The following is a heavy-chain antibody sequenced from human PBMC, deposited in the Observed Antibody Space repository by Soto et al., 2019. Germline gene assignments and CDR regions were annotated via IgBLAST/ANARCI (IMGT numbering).Heavy chain of an antibody. D-gene: IGHD1-1*01. V-gene: IGHV1-18*01. CDR3: SRGTYVDY. CDR2: ISAHNGNT. Sequence: QVHLVQSGAEVKKPGASVKVSCKASGYTCTSYGSTWVRQAPGQGLEWMGWISAHNGNTYYAQKLQGRVIVTRDTSSSTAYMELRSLISDSTAVSYCSRGTYVDYWGQGALVTVSS. J-gene: IGHJ4*02. CDR1: GYTCTSYG.